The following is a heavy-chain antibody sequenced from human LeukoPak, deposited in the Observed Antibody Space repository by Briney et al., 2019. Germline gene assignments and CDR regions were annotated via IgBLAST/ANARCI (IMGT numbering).Heavy chain of an antibody. D-gene: IGHD5-18*01. J-gene: IGHJ3*02. V-gene: IGHV4-59*01. CDR3: ARDRLSGYSYGYLIGAFDI. CDR1: GGSISSYY. Sequence: SETLSLTCTVSGGSISSYYWSWIRQPPGKGLEWIGYIYYSGSTNYNPSLKSRVTISVDTSKNQFSLKLSSVTAADTAVYYCARDRLSGYSYGYLIGAFDIWGRGTMVTVSS. CDR2: IYYSGST.